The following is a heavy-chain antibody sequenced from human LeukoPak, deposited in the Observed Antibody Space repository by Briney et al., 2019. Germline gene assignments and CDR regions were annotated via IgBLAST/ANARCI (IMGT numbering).Heavy chain of an antibody. CDR3: ASWGPTKSFDY. J-gene: IGHJ4*02. CDR2: IYYSGST. V-gene: IGHV4-59*01. CDR1: GGSISSYY. Sequence: SETLSLTCTVSGGSISSYYWSWIRQPPGKGLEWIGYIYYSGSTNYNPSLKSRVTISVDTSKNQCSLKLSSVTAADTAVYYCASWGPTKSFDYWGQGTLVTVSS. D-gene: IGHD7-27*01.